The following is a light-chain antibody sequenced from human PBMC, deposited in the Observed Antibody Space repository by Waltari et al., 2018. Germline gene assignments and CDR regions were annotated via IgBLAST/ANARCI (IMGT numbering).Light chain of an antibody. J-gene: IGKJ2*01. CDR1: QSITRW. V-gene: IGKV1-5*03. CDR3: QQFVGYPYT. Sequence: DIQLTQSPPTLAAYVGDRATITCRASQSITRWSAWYQQKPGRAPKLLIYEASTLVNGVPSRFSGTGSGTVFTLTISSLEPDDFATYYCQQFVGYPYTFGQGTKVETK. CDR2: EAS.